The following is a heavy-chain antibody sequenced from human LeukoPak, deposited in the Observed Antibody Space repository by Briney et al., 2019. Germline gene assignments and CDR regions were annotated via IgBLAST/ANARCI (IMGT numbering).Heavy chain of an antibody. J-gene: IGHJ3*02. CDR2: IYPGDSDT. CDR1: GYSFNTYW. CDR3: ARSRVTMIVVVIPDAFDI. V-gene: IGHV5-51*01. Sequence: GESLKISCKGSGYSFNTYWIGWLRQMPGKGLEWMGIIYPGDSDTRYSPSFQGQVTISADKSISTAYLQWSSLKAPDTAMYYCARSRVTMIVVVIPDAFDIWGQGTMVTVSS. D-gene: IGHD3-22*01.